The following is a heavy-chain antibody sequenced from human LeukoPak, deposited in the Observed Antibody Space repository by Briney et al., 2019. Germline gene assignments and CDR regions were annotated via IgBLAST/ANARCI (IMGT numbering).Heavy chain of an antibody. CDR2: IYYSGST. V-gene: IGHV4-30-4*01. J-gene: IGHJ4*02. Sequence: SQTLSLTCTVSGGSISSGDYYWSWIRQPPGKGLEWIGYIYYSGSTYYNPSLKSRVTISVDTSKNQFSLKLSSVTAADTAVYYCARGAYSSSWYWIYWGQGTLVTVSS. CDR3: ARGAYSSSWYWIY. CDR1: GGSISSGDYY. D-gene: IGHD6-13*01.